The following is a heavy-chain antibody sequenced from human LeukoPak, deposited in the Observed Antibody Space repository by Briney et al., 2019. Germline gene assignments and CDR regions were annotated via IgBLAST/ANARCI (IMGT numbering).Heavy chain of an antibody. CDR2: IYYRGST. V-gene: IGHV4-59*01. CDR1: GCSITSYY. J-gene: IGHJ6*03. CDR3: ARGAYSYSYYKDV. Sequence: SETLSLTCTVSGCSITSYYWNWIRQPPGKGLEWIGYIYYRGSTNYNPSLKSRVTISVDTSKNQFSLKLSSVTAADTAVYYCARGAYSYSYYKDVWGKGTSVTVSS.